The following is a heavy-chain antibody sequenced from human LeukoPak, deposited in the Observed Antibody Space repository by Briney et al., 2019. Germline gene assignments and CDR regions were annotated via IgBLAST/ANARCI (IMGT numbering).Heavy chain of an antibody. CDR1: GGSISSGGYY. CDR2: IYYSGST. J-gene: IGHJ4*02. D-gene: IGHD6-13*01. Sequence: SETLSLTCTVSGGSISSGGYYWSWIRQHPGKGLEWIGYIYYSGSTYYNPSLKSRVTISVDTSKNQFSLKLSSVTAADTAVYYCARGIAAAGTGDLYYFDYWGQGTLVTVSS. CDR3: ARGIAAAGTGDLYYFDY. V-gene: IGHV4-31*03.